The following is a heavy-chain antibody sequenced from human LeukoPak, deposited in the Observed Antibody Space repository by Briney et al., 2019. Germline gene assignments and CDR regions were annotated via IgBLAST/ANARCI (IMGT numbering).Heavy chain of an antibody. V-gene: IGHV3-11*01. Sequence: GGSLRLSCAASGFTFNDHYMSWVRQAPGKGLECLSYISSGGSTTYYTDSVKGRFTISRDNGKNALYLQMNSLRGDDTAVYYCAREIAADRGFDSWGQGTLVTVSS. CDR3: AREIAADRGFDS. CDR1: GFTFNDHY. J-gene: IGHJ4*02. CDR2: ISSGGSTT. D-gene: IGHD6-6*01.